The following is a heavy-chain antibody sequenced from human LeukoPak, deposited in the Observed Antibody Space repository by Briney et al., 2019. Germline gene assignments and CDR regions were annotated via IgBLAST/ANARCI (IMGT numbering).Heavy chain of an antibody. J-gene: IGHJ6*03. Sequence: ASVKVSCTASGYTFTGYYMHWVRQAPGQGLEWMGWINPNSGGTNYAQKFQGRVTMTRDTSISTAYMELSRLRSDDTAVYYCARGELGYCSSTSCYGYYYYYMDVWGKGTTVTVSS. CDR2: INPNSGGT. CDR1: GYTFTGYY. D-gene: IGHD2-2*01. CDR3: ARGELGYCSSTSCYGYYYYYMDV. V-gene: IGHV1-2*02.